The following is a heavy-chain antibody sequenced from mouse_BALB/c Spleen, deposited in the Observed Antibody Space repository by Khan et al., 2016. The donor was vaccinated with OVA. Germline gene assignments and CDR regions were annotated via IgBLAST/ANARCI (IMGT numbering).Heavy chain of an antibody. CDR1: GYTFTDYS. J-gene: IGHJ2*01. CDR2: INTETGEP. CDR3: ARDRDDYLDY. V-gene: IGHV9-2-1*01. Sequence: QIQLVQSGPELKKPGETVKISCKASGYTFTDYSMHWVKQAPGKGLKWMGWINTETGEPTYADDFKGRFAFSLETSASTAYLQINNLKNEDTATYVWARDRDDYLDYGGQGTTLPVSS. D-gene: IGHD2-14*01.